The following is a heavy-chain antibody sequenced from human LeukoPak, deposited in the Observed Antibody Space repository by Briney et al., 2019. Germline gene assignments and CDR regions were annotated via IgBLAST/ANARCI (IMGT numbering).Heavy chain of an antibody. CDR1: GGSFSGYY. Sequence: SETLSLTCAVYGGSFSGYYWSWIRQPPGKGLEWIGEINHSGSTNYNPSLKSRVTISVDTSKNLFSLKLSSVTAADTAVYYCARGRTIFGVVIIGAYDFDYWGQGTLVTVSS. CDR2: INHSGST. J-gene: IGHJ4*02. CDR3: ARGRTIFGVVIIGAYDFDY. V-gene: IGHV4-34*01. D-gene: IGHD3-3*01.